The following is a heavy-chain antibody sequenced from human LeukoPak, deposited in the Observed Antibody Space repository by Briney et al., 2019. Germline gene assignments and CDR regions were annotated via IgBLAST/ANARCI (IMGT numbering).Heavy chain of an antibody. CDR1: GYTFTNYG. D-gene: IGHD6-19*01. CDR3: ARCRLWLVLPHDS. CDR2: ISPYNNNA. J-gene: IGHJ4*02. V-gene: IGHV1-18*01. Sequence: ASVKVSCKASGYTFTNYGISWVRQAPGQGLEWMGWISPYNNNAKYAQKFQGRVTMTTDTSTNTAYMELRSLRSDDTATYFCARCRLWLVLPHDSWGQGTLVTVSS.